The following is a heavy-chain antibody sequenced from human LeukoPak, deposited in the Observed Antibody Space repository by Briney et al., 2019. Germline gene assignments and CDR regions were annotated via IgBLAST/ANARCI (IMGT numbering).Heavy chain of an antibody. CDR3: AKAGCTSATCYINC. V-gene: IGHV3-23*01. CDR1: GFTFRDYA. Sequence: GGSLRLSCAASGFTFRDYAMSWVRQAPGKGLEWVSTISGADSSTYYADSVKGRFTISRDNSRSTLYLQMSSLRAEDTAVYFCAKAGCTSATCYINCWGQGTLVTVPS. CDR2: ISGADSST. D-gene: IGHD2-2*02. J-gene: IGHJ4*02.